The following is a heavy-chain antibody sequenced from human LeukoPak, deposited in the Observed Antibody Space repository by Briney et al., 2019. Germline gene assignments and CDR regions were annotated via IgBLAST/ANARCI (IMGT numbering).Heavy chain of an antibody. J-gene: IGHJ5*02. V-gene: IGHV1-18*01. Sequence: ASVKVSCKASGYTFTSYGISWVRQAPGQGLEWMGWISAYNGNTNYAQKLQGRVTITTDTSTSTAYMELRRLRSDDKAVYYCARDSTLRFLEWYPHNWFDPWGQGTLVTVSS. CDR3: ARDSTLRFLEWYPHNWFDP. CDR1: GYTFTSYG. D-gene: IGHD3-3*01. CDR2: ISAYNGNT.